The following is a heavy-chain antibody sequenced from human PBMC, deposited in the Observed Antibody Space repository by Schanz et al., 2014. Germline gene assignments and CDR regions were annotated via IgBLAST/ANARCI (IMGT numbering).Heavy chain of an antibody. CDR3: AGAVATIRADAFDI. D-gene: IGHD5-12*01. V-gene: IGHV3-21*01. J-gene: IGHJ3*02. CDR2: INSTSNFI. CDR1: RIIFGTYS. Sequence: EVQLVESGGGLVKPGGSLRLSCTASRIIFGTYSMNWIRQTPKGPEWVSSINSTSNFIYYADSVKGRFTISRDNAKNSLYLQMNSLRAEDTAVYYCAGAVATIRADAFDIWGQGTMVAVSS.